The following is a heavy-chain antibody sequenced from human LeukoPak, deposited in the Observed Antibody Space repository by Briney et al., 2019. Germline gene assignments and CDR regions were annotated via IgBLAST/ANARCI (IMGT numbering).Heavy chain of an antibody. CDR2: IKQDGSEK. CDR1: GFTFSSYW. V-gene: IGHV3-7*01. Sequence: GGSLRLSCAASGFTFSSYWMSWVRQAPGKGLEWVANIKQDGSEKYYVDSVKGRFTISRDNAKNSLYLQMNSLRAEDTAVYYCARVDLRGRWGRGSYFDYWGQRTLVTVSS. CDR3: ARVDLRGRWGRGSYFDY. D-gene: IGHD2-21*02. J-gene: IGHJ4*02.